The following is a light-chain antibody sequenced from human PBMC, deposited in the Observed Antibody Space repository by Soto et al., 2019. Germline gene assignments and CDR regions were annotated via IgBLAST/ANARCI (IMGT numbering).Light chain of an antibody. J-gene: IGLJ1*01. CDR3: QSCDSSLSGSGV. CDR2: RNT. V-gene: IGLV1-40*01. CDR1: SSNIGAGYD. Sequence: QSARTQPPSVSGAPGQRVTISCTGSSSNIGAGYDVHWYQQLPGTAPKLLIYRNTNRPSRVPDRFSGSKSGTSASLAITGLQAEDEADYYCQSCDSSLSGSGVFGTGTKV.